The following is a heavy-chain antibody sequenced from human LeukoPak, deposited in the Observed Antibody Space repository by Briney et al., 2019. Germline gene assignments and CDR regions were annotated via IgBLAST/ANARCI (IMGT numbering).Heavy chain of an antibody. D-gene: IGHD6-6*01. CDR1: GFTFSSYS. CDR2: ISSSSSYI. J-gene: IGHJ5*02. Sequence: PGGSLRLSCAASGFTFSSYSMNWVRQAPGKGLEWVSSISSSSSYIYYADSVKGRFTISRDNAKNSLYLQMNSLRAEDTAVYYCASIDVAARPGLGIDPWGQGTLVTVSS. V-gene: IGHV3-21*01. CDR3: ASIDVAARPGLGIDP.